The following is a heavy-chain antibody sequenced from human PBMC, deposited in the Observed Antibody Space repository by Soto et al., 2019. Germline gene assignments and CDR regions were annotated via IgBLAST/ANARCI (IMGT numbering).Heavy chain of an antibody. CDR2: ILPLSGTS. Sequence: AAVKVSCKASGGTFSAYAISWVRQAPGHGLEWMGGILPLSGTSNYTQRFQGRVTISADKSTSTAYMELSSLRSDDTAVYYCARTNPTKYYEYVWGDYRREGMDVWGQGTTVTVSS. D-gene: IGHD3-16*02. CDR1: GGTFSAYA. CDR3: ARTNPTKYYEYVWGDYRREGMDV. J-gene: IGHJ6*02. V-gene: IGHV1-69*06.